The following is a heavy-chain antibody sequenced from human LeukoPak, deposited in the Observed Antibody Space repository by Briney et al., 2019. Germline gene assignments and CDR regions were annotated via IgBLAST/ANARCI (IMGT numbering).Heavy chain of an antibody. CDR2: IYYSGTT. CDR1: GGSISNYY. D-gene: IGHD4-17*01. V-gene: IGHV4-59*01. Sequence: SETLSLTCTVSGGSISNYYWSWIRQSPGKGLEWIGYIYYSGTTNYNPSLKSRVTISVDTSKNQFSMQLRSVTAADTAVYYYAREDPQTTVPEGMDVWGQGTTVTVSS. CDR3: AREDPQTTVPEGMDV. J-gene: IGHJ6*02.